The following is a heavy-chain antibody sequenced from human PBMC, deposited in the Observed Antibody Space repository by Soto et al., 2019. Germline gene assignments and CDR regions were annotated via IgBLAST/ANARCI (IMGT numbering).Heavy chain of an antibody. V-gene: IGHV3-53*01. J-gene: IGHJ4*02. D-gene: IGHD1-7*01. Sequence: PGGSLRLSCAASGFTVSSNYMSWVRQAPGKGLEWVSVIYSGGSTYYADSVKGRFTISRDNSKNTLYLQMNSLRAEDTAVYYCARETVDWNYDYWGQGTLVTVSS. CDR3: ARETVDWNYDY. CDR1: GFTVSSNY. CDR2: IYSGGST.